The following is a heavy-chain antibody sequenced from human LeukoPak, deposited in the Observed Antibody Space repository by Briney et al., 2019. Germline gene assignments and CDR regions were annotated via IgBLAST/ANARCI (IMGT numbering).Heavy chain of an antibody. Sequence: SETLSLTCTVSGGSISSYYWSWIRQPPGKGLEWIGYIYYSGSTNYNPSLKSRVTISVDTSKNQFSLKLSSVTAADTAVYYCARGSFSARGVSNWFDPWGQGTLVTVSS. CDR2: IYYSGST. CDR3: ARGSFSARGVSNWFDP. V-gene: IGHV4-59*08. CDR1: GGSISSYY. J-gene: IGHJ5*02. D-gene: IGHD3-10*01.